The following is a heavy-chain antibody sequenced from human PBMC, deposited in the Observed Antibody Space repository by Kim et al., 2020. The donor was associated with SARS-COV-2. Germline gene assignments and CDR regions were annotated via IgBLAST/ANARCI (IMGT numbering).Heavy chain of an antibody. J-gene: IGHJ4*02. CDR3: TTDARY. CDR2: TDCGTT. V-gene: IGHV3-15*01. Sequence: TDCGTTDYAPPLKGRFTISRDDSKNTLYLQMNSRKTEDTAVYYCTTDARYWGQGTLVTVSS.